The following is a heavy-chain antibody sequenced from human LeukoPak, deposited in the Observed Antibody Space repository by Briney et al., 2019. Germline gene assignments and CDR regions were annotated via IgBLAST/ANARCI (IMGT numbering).Heavy chain of an antibody. V-gene: IGHV3-7*03. Sequence: GGSLRLSCVGSGFRFSDYRMNWVRQAPGKGLEWVANIKQDGSEKHYVDSMKGRFTISRDNAKNSLYLQMNGLRAEDTAVYYCARSRVNYYDEEQYFDYWGQGTLVTVSS. D-gene: IGHD3-16*01. CDR2: IKQDGSEK. CDR1: GFRFSDYR. CDR3: ARSRVNYYDEEQYFDY. J-gene: IGHJ4*02.